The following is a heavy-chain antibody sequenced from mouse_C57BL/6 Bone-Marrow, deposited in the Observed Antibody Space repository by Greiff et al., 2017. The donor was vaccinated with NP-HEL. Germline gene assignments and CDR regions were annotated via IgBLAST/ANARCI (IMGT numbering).Heavy chain of an antibody. CDR1: GFSFNTYA. V-gene: IGHV10-1*01. D-gene: IGHD1-1*01. CDR2: IRSKSNNYAT. CDR3: VRHEDYGSSPWFAY. Sequence: EVQLVESGGGLVQPKGSLKLSCAASGFSFNTYAMNWVRQAPGKGLEWVARIRSKSNNYATSYADSVKDRFTISRDDSESMLSLQMNNLKTEDTAMYYSVRHEDYGSSPWFAYWGQGTLVTVSA. J-gene: IGHJ3*01.